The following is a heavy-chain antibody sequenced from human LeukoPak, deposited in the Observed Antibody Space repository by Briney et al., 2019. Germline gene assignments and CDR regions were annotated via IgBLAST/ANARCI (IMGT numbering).Heavy chain of an antibody. CDR1: GFTFSRYW. J-gene: IGHJ4*02. CDR2: INPDATII. Sequence: PGGSLRLSCAASGFTFSRYWMHWVRHVPGKGLEWISRINPDATIITYADSVRGRFTISRDNAKNTLYLQLSNLRAEDTAVYYCVRDLVLVTTPGEDFDHWGQGTLVTVSS. CDR3: VRDLVLVTTPGEDFDH. V-gene: IGHV3-74*01. D-gene: IGHD2-21*02.